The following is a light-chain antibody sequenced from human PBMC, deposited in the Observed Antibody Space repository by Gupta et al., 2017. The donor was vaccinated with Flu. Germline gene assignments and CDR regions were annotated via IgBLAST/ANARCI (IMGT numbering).Light chain of an antibody. V-gene: IGLV2-14*01. CDR3: SSYTRGTASVIAWV. J-gene: IGLJ2*01. CDR2: EVS. Sequence: QSALTQPASVSGSPGQSIIISCTGTSSDVGDYNRVSWYQQHPGKAPKLIIYEVSNRPSGFSNRFSGSKSGNTASLTISGLQADDEADYYCSSYTRGTASVIAWVFGGGTKVTVL. CDR1: SSDVGDYNR.